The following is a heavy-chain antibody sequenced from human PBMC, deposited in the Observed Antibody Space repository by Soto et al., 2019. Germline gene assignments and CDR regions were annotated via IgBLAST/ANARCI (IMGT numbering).Heavy chain of an antibody. D-gene: IGHD6-6*01. J-gene: IGHJ5*02. CDR1: GFTFSSYG. V-gene: IGHV3-30*18. CDR2: ISYDGSNK. CDR3: AKDVGAGDRSSSIGNWFDP. Sequence: PGGSLRLSCAASGFTFSSYGMHWVRQAPGKGLEWVAVISYDGSNKYYADSVKGRFTISRDNSKNTLYLQMNSLRAEDTAVYYCAKDVGAGDRSSSIGNWFDPWGQGTLVTVSS.